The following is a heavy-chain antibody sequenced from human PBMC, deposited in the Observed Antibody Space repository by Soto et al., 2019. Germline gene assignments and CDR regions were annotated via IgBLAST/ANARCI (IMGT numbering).Heavy chain of an antibody. CDR1: GYTFTNYG. D-gene: IGHD6-6*01. CDR3: SRGTSIPASGDY. V-gene: IGHV1-18*01. J-gene: IGHJ4*01. CDR2: VSAYNGER. Sequence: QVQLVQSGAEVKKPGASVKVSCKASGYTFTNYGINWVRQAPGQGLEWLGWVSAYNGERRYAQRVQARVIMTTDTSTTTAYMGLRSLWSDDTAVYYCSRGTSIPASGDYWGQGTLVTVSS.